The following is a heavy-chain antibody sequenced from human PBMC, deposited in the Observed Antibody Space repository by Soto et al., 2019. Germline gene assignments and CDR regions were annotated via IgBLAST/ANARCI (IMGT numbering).Heavy chain of an antibody. V-gene: IGHV1-18*01. J-gene: IGHJ6*03. CDR2: ISAYNGNT. Sequence: ASVKVSCKASGYTFTSYGISWVRQAPGQGLEWMGWISAYNGNTNYAQKLQGRVTMTTDTSTSTAYMELRSLRSDDTAVYYCAKAPGSTGTTVGYYYYMDVWGKGTTVTVSS. CDR1: GYTFTSYG. CDR3: AKAPGSTGTTVGYYYYMDV. D-gene: IGHD1-1*01.